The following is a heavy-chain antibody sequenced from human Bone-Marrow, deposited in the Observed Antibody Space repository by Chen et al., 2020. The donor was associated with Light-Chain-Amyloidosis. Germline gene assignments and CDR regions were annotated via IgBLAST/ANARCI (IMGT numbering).Heavy chain of an antibody. CDR2: ISSSSRST. Sequence: EVHLVESGGGLVKPGGSLRLSCAGSNSTFDVYTMNWVRLTPGKGLEWVSAISSSSRSTYYADSVRGRFTTSRDNADNSLTLHMDDLRVEDTGVYFCAKEMGIHNGAFDIWGRGTVVTVSS. V-gene: IGHV3-21*01. CDR1: NSTFDVYT. CDR3: AKEMGIHNGAFDI. D-gene: IGHD2-8*01. J-gene: IGHJ3*02.